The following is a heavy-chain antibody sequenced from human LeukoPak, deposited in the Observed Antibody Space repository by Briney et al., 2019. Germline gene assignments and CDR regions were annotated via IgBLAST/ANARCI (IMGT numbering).Heavy chain of an antibody. CDR2: IYSGGST. J-gene: IGHJ4*02. V-gene: IGHV3-66*01. CDR1: GFTVSSNY. D-gene: IGHD3-3*01. Sequence: GGSLRLSCAASGFTVSSNYMSWVRQAPGKGLEWVSVIYSGGSTYYADSVKGRFTISRDNSKNTLYLQMNSLRTEDTAVYYCAAHSATYYDFWSGYFGSFDYWGQGTLVTVSS. CDR3: AAHSATYYDFWSGYFGSFDY.